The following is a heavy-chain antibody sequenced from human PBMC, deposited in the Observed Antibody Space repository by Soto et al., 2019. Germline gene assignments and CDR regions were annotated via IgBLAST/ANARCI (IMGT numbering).Heavy chain of an antibody. CDR3: ARRGVAGTGFDY. D-gene: IGHD6-19*01. J-gene: IGHJ4*02. V-gene: IGHV4-59*08. Sequence: SETLSLTCTVSGGSISSYYWSWIRQPPGKGLEWIGYIYYSGSTNYNPSLKSRVTISVDTSKNQFSLKLSSVTAADTAVYYCARRGVAGTGFDYWGQGTLVTVS. CDR1: GGSISSYY. CDR2: IYYSGST.